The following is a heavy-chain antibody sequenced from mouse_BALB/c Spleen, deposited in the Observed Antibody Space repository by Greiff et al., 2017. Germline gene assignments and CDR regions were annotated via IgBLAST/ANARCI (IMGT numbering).Heavy chain of an antibody. Sequence: VMLVESGPGLVAPSQSLSITCTVSGFSLTSYGVHWVRQPPGKGLEWLGVIWAGGSTNYNSALMSRLSISKDNSKSQVFLKMNSLQTDDTAMYYCARDAYGSSYVAWFAYWGQGTLVTVSA. V-gene: IGHV2-9*02. CDR2: IWAGGST. CDR1: GFSLTSYG. J-gene: IGHJ3*01. CDR3: ARDAYGSSYVAWFAY. D-gene: IGHD1-1*01.